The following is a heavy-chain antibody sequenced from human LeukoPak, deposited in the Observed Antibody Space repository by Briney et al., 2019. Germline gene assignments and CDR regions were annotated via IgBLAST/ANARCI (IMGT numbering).Heavy chain of an antibody. Sequence: SETLSLTCTVSGYSINSGYYWVWIRQPPGKGLEWIGSIYYSGSTYYNPSLKSRVTISVDTSKNQFSLKLSSVTAADTAVYYCAREAGGDYYYYMDVWGKGTTVTVSS. CDR1: GYSINSGYY. J-gene: IGHJ6*03. CDR3: AREAGGDYYYYMDV. CDR2: IYYSGST. V-gene: IGHV4-38-2*02. D-gene: IGHD3-16*01.